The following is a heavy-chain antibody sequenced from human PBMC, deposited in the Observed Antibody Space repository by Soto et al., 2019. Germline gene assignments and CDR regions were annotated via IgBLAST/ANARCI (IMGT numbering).Heavy chain of an antibody. Sequence: SETLSLTCTVSGGSISSSSYYWGWIRQPPGKGLEWIGSIYYSGSTYYNPSLKSRVTISVDTSRNQFSLKLSSVTAADTAVYYCAKYYYDSIWFDPWGQGTLVTVSS. V-gene: IGHV4-39*01. CDR1: GGSISSSSYY. CDR2: IYYSGST. CDR3: AKYYYDSIWFDP. D-gene: IGHD3-22*01. J-gene: IGHJ5*02.